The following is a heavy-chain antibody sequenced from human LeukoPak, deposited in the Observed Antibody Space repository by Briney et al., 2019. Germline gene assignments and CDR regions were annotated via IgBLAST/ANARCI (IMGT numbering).Heavy chain of an antibody. Sequence: PGGSLRLSCAASGFTFSSYWMHWVRQAPGKGLEWVSGISWNSGSIGYADSVKGRFTISRDNAKNSLYLQMNSLRAEDTALYYCAKDPFDYWGQGTLVTVSS. J-gene: IGHJ4*02. CDR2: ISWNSGSI. CDR1: GFTFSSYW. CDR3: AKDPFDY. V-gene: IGHV3-9*01.